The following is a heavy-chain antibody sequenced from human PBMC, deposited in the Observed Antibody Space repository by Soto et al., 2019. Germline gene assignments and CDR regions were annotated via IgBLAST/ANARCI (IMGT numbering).Heavy chain of an antibody. Sequence: XTLSLPSTVSGGSVSSYEWSWIRQPAGKGLELIGRIYTSGSTNYNPSLKSRVPMSVDTSKKQFSLKLSSVTAAYTDVYYCARDRVRGANRFDPWGQGTLGTVSS. J-gene: IGHJ5*02. V-gene: IGHV4-4*07. CDR2: IYTSGST. CDR3: ARDRVRGANRFDP. D-gene: IGHD3-10*01. CDR1: GGSVSSYE.